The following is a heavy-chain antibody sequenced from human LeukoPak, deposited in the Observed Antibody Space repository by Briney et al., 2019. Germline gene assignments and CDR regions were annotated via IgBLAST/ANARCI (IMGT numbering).Heavy chain of an antibody. CDR1: GGTFSSYA. V-gene: IGHV1-69*04. CDR2: IIPILGIA. CDR3: AGNYYGSGSPYNWFDP. D-gene: IGHD3-10*01. Sequence: AASVKVSCKASGGTFSSYAISWVRQAPGQGLEWMGRIIPILGIANYAQKFQGRVTITADKSTSTAYMELSSLRSEDTAVYYCAGNYYGSGSPYNWFDPWGQGTLVTVSS. J-gene: IGHJ5*02.